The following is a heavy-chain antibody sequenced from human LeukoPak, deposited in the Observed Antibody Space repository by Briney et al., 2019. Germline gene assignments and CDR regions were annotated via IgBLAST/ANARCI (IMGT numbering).Heavy chain of an antibody. Sequence: ASVKVSCKASGYTFTSYAMNWVRQAPGQGLEWMGWINTNTGNPTYAQGFTGRVVFSLDTSVSTAYLQISSQKAEDTAVYYCATEADSGSYQNWGQGTLVTVSS. V-gene: IGHV7-4-1*02. CDR3: ATEADSGSYQN. D-gene: IGHD1-26*01. CDR1: GYTFTSYA. J-gene: IGHJ4*02. CDR2: INTNTGNP.